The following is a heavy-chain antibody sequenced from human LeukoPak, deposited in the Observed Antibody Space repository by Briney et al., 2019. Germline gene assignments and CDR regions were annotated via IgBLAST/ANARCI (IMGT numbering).Heavy chain of an antibody. CDR2: ISSSSSTI. CDR1: GFTFSSYS. J-gene: IGHJ4*02. CDR3: AREIGMTLDY. Sequence: PGGSLRLSCAASGFTFSSYSMNWVRQAPGKGLEWVSYISSSSSTIYYADSVKGRFTISRDNAKNSLYLQMNSLRAEDTAVYYCAREIGMTLDYWGQGTLVTVSS. D-gene: IGHD2-21*02. V-gene: IGHV3-48*04.